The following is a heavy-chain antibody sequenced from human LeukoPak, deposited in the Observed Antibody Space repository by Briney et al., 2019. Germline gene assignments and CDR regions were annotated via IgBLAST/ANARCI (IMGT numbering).Heavy chain of an antibody. CDR1: GGSNSNFH. CDR3: ARLGYYFYYVDV. J-gene: IGHJ6*03. Sequence: PSETLSLTCTVSGGSNSNFHWIWLPQPPGKSPEHIGYIYGSGNTNYNPSLESRLTLSLDRSKNQFSLKLRSVTAADTAVYYGARLGYYFYYVDVWGKGTTVIVS. CDR2: IYGSGNT. V-gene: IGHV4-59*01.